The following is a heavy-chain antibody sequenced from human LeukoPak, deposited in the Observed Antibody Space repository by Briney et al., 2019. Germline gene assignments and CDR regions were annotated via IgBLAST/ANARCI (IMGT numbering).Heavy chain of an antibody. V-gene: IGHV3-7*01. CDR2: IKPDGSEK. J-gene: IGHJ4*02. Sequence: PGGSLRLSRAASGFTFSSYWMSWVRQAPGKGLEWVATIKPDGSEKYYVGSVKGRFTISRDNAKRSLYLQMDSLRAEDTAVYYCARDASAYYWGQGTLVTVSS. CDR3: ARDASAYY. CDR1: GFTFSSYW. D-gene: IGHD3-3*01.